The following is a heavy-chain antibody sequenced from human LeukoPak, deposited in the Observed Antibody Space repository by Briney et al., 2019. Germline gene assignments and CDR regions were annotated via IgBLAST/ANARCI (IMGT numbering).Heavy chain of an antibody. Sequence: ASVKVSCTASVYTFTSYGISWVRQAPGQGLEWMGWISAYSGNTNYAQKLQGRVTMTTDTSTSTAYMELRSLRSDDTAVYYCARASCSSTSCYFDYWGQGTLVTVSP. CDR1: VYTFTSYG. J-gene: IGHJ4*02. CDR3: ARASCSSTSCYFDY. V-gene: IGHV1-18*01. D-gene: IGHD2-2*01. CDR2: ISAYSGNT.